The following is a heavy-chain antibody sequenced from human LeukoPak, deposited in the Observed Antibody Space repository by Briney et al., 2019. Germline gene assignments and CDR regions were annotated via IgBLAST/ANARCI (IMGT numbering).Heavy chain of an antibody. CDR3: ARDLQRDGYNNGAFDY. CDR2: ISSSGSTI. V-gene: IGHV3-11*01. CDR1: GFTYSSYL. J-gene: IGHJ4*02. Sequence: PGGSLRLSCAASGFTYSSYLMSWIRQAPGKGLEWVSYISSSGSTIYYADSVKGRFTISRDNAKNSLYLQMNSLRAEDTAVYYCARDLQRDGYNNGAFDYWGQGTLVTVSS. D-gene: IGHD5-24*01.